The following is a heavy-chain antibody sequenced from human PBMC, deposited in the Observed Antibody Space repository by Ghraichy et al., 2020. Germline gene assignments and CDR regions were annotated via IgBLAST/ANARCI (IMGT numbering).Heavy chain of an antibody. CDR2: TYYSGST. Sequence: SETLSLTCTVSGGSISNYYWNWIRQPPGKGLEWIGYTYYSGSTNYNPSLKSRVTISADTSKNQLTLKVTSVTAADTAVYFCARGGETYFNYYYGMDVWGQGTTVTVSS. D-gene: IGHD2/OR15-2a*01. J-gene: IGHJ6*02. V-gene: IGHV4-59*01. CDR1: GGSISNYY. CDR3: ARGGETYFNYYYGMDV.